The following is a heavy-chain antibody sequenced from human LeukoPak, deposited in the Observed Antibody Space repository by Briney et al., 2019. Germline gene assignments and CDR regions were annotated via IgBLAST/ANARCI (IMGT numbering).Heavy chain of an antibody. J-gene: IGHJ5*02. CDR3: ARERIQLNWFDP. V-gene: IGHV4-61*02. CDR1: GGSISSGSYY. D-gene: IGHD5-18*01. Sequence: SETLSLTCTVSGGSISSGSYYWSWSRQPAGKGLEWIGRIYTSGSTNYNPSLKSRVTISVDTSKNQLSLKLSSVTAADTAVYYCARERIQLNWFDPWGQGTLVTVSS. CDR2: IYTSGST.